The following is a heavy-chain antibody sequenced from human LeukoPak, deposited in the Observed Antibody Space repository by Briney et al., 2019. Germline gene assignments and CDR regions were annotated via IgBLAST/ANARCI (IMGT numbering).Heavy chain of an antibody. J-gene: IGHJ4*02. D-gene: IGHD3-9*01. Sequence: GGSLRLSCAASGFTFSSYAMHWVRQPPGKGLEWVAVISYDGSNKYYADSVKGRFTISRDNSKNTLYLQMNSLRAEDTAVYYCARASVRYFDWLGLFSFDYWGQGTLVTVSS. CDR1: GFTFSSYA. CDR2: ISYDGSNK. CDR3: ARASVRYFDWLGLFSFDY. V-gene: IGHV3-30*04.